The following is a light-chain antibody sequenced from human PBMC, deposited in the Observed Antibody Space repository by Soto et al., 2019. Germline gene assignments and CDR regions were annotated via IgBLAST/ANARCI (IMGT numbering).Light chain of an antibody. CDR2: GAS. J-gene: IGKJ1*01. CDR3: QQYDSSPRT. CDR1: QSVSSSY. V-gene: IGKV3-20*01. Sequence: EVVMTQSPATLSVSPGDKVSLSCRASQSVSSSYLAWYQQKPGQAPRLLISGASTRAADIPDRFSGSGSGTDFTLTIGRLEPEDLAVYYCQQYDSSPRTFGQGTKVDIK.